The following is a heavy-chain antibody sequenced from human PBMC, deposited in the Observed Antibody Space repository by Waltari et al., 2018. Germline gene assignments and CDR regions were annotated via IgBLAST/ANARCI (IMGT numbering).Heavy chain of an antibody. Sequence: QVQLVQSGAEVKKPGASVKVSCKASGYTFTSYYMHWVRQAPGQGLEWMGIINPSGGRKSYAQKFQGRVTMTRDTSTSTVYMELSSLRSEDTAVYYCARDLGYYDSSGTLDYWGQGTLVTVSS. J-gene: IGHJ4*02. CDR2: INPSGGRK. V-gene: IGHV1-46*01. CDR3: ARDLGYYDSSGTLDY. D-gene: IGHD3-22*01. CDR1: GYTFTSYY.